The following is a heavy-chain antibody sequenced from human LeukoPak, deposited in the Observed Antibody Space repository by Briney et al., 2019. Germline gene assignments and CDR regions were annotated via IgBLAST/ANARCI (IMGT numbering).Heavy chain of an antibody. CDR3: ARGIGDILTGYRY. CDR2: IIPIFGIA. V-gene: IGHV1-69*04. J-gene: IGHJ4*02. D-gene: IGHD3-9*01. Sequence: ASVKVSCKASGGTFSSYAISWVRQAPGQGLEWMGRIIPIFGIANYAQKFRGRVTITADKSTSTAYMELRSLRSDDTAVYYCARGIGDILTGYRYWGQGTLVTVSS. CDR1: GGTFSSYA.